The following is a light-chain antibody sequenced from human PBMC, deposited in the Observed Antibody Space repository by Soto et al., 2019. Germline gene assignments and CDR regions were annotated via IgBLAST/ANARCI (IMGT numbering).Light chain of an antibody. V-gene: IGKV3-11*01. J-gene: IGKJ5*01. CDR3: QQRSNWPPPIT. CDR1: QSVSSY. Sequence: EIVLPQSPATLSLSPGERATLSCRASQSVSSYLAWYQQKPGQDPRLLISDASNRATGIPARFSGSGSGTDFTLTISSLEPEDFAVYYCQQRSNWPPPITFGQGTRLEIK. CDR2: DAS.